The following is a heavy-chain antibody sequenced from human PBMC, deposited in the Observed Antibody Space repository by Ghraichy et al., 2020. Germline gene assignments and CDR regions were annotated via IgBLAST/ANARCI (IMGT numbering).Heavy chain of an antibody. V-gene: IGHV3-23*01. Sequence: GSLRLSCAASGFTFSNYVMSWVRQAPGKGLEWVSGISGSGGSRYYADSVTGRFTISRDEYKNTLFLQMNSLRAEDTAVYYCAKEACMVRDCQEGYYYGMDVWGQGTTVTVSS. J-gene: IGHJ6*02. CDR2: ISGSGGSR. CDR3: AKEACMVRDCQEGYYYGMDV. CDR1: GFTFSNYV. D-gene: IGHD3-10*01.